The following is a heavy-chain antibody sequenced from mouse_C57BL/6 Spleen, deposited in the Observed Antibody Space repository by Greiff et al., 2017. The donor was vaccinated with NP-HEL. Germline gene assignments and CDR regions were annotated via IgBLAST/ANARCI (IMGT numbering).Heavy chain of an antibody. Sequence: QVQLQQSGAELVRPGASVTLSCKASGYTFTDYEMHWVKQTPVHGLEWIGAIDPETGGTAYNQKFKGKAILTADKSSSTAYMELRSLTSEDSAVYYCTRSLITTVVATDFDYWGQGTTPTVSS. CDR2: IDPETGGT. CDR1: GYTFTDYE. V-gene: IGHV1-15*01. D-gene: IGHD1-1*01. J-gene: IGHJ2*01. CDR3: TRSLITTVVATDFDY.